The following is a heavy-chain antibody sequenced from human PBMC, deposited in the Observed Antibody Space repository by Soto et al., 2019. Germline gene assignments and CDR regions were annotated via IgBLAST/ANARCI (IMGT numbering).Heavy chain of an antibody. CDR3: ARALREDLTISYFDS. Sequence: QVTLKESGPVLVKPTETLTLTCTVSGFSLSKARMGVSWIRQPPGKALEWLAHIFWNDERSYNTSLKSRLTTSRDTSKSPVVLTMTNVDPVDTGTYFCARALREDLTISYFDSWGQGTLVTVSS. V-gene: IGHV2-26*01. D-gene: IGHD1-26*01. CDR2: IFWNDER. J-gene: IGHJ4*02. CDR1: GFSLSKARMG.